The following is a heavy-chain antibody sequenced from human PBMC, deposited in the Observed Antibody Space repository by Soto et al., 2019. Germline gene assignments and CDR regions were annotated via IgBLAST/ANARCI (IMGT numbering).Heavy chain of an antibody. V-gene: IGHV4-59*01. D-gene: IGHD2-2*01. CDR1: GGSISSYY. CDR2: IYYSGST. J-gene: IGHJ4*02. Sequence: QVQLQESGPGLVKPSETLSLTCTVSGGSISSYYWSWIRQPPGKGLEWIGYIYYSGSTNDNPSLKSRVPISVDTSKNQFSLKLRSVTAADTAVYYCASSAAYCSSTSCHTLAYWGQGTLVTVSS. CDR3: ASSAAYCSSTSCHTLAY.